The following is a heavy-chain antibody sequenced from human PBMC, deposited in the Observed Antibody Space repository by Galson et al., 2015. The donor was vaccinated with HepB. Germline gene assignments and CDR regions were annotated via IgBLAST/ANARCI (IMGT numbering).Heavy chain of an antibody. CDR2: ISYDGSNK. J-gene: IGHJ3*02. V-gene: IGHV3-30-3*01. D-gene: IGHD5-24*01. CDR1: GFTFSSYA. CDR3: ARDTEMATTDAFDI. Sequence: SLRLSCAASGFTFSSYAMHWVRQAPGKGLEWVAVISYDGSNKYYADSVKGRFTISRDNSKNTLYLQMNSLRAEDTAVYYCARDTEMATTDAFDIWGQGTMVTVSS.